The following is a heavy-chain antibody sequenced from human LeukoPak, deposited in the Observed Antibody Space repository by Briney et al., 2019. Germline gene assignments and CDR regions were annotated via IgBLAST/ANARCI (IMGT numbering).Heavy chain of an antibody. V-gene: IGHV1-8*01. CDR1: GYTFTSYD. D-gene: IGHD5-24*01. CDR2: MNPNSGNT. CDR3: ARVRGRDGYNYGY. Sequence: ASVKVSCKASGYTFTSYDINWVRQATGQGLEWMGWMNPNSGNTGYAQKFQGRVTITADESTSTAYMELSSLRSEDTAVYYYARVRGRDGYNYGYWGQGTLVTVSS. J-gene: IGHJ4*02.